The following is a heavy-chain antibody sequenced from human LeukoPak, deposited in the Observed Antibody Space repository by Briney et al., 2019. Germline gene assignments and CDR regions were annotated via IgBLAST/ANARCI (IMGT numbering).Heavy chain of an antibody. J-gene: IGHJ4*02. CDR1: GYTFTSYG. CDR3: ARGPAYYYDSSGYPHYFDY. Sequence: ASVKVSCKASGYTFTSYGISWVRQAPGQGLEWMGWISAYNGNTNYAQKLQGRVTMTTDTSTSTAYMELRSLRSDDTAVYYCARGPAYYYDSSGYPHYFDYWGQGTLVTVSS. V-gene: IGHV1-18*01. CDR2: ISAYNGNT. D-gene: IGHD3-22*01.